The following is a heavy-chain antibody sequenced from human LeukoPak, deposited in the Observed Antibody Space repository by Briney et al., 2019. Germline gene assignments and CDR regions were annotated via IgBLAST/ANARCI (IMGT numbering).Heavy chain of an antibody. CDR1: GGTFSSYA. Sequence: ASVKVSCKASGGTFSSYAINWVRQAPGQGLEWMGGIIPIFDTTNYAQNFQGRITITADKSTNTAYMELNSLRSEDTAVYYCATLPSPAAMVEYYFDYWGQGTLVTVSS. D-gene: IGHD5-18*01. CDR3: ATLPSPAAMVEYYFDY. CDR2: IIPIFDTT. V-gene: IGHV1-69*06. J-gene: IGHJ4*02.